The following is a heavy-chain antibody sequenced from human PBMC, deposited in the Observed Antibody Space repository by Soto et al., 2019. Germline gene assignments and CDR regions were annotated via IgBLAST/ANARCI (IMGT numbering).Heavy chain of an antibody. Sequence: SETLSLTCTVSGGSISSYYWSWIRQPPGKGLEWIGYIYYSGSTNYNPSLKSRVTISVDTSKNQFSLKRSSVTAADTAVYYCARGPIVVVPKENWFDPWGQGTLVTVSS. V-gene: IGHV4-59*01. CDR3: ARGPIVVVPKENWFDP. CDR1: GGSISSYY. J-gene: IGHJ5*02. D-gene: IGHD2-2*01. CDR2: IYYSGST.